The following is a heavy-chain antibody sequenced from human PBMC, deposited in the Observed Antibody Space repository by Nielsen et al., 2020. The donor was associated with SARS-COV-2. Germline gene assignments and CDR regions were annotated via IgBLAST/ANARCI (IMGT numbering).Heavy chain of an antibody. CDR2: ISSGGDDT. CDR3: ARVGYDSSGYYYRYWYFDL. V-gene: IGHV3-21*01. Sequence: GGSLRLSCAASGFTFSSYSMNWVRQAPGKGLEWVSAISSGGDDTFYAGSVKGRFTISRENAKNSLYLQMNSLRAGDTAVYYCARVGYDSSGYYYRYWYFDLWGRGTLVTVSS. D-gene: IGHD3-22*01. CDR1: GFTFSSYS. J-gene: IGHJ2*01.